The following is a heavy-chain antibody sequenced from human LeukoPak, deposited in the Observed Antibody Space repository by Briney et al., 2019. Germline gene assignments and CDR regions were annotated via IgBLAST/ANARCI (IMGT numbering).Heavy chain of an antibody. CDR2: ISSSRTTT. J-gene: IGHJ6*02. V-gene: IGHV3-48*01. D-gene: IGHD4-17*01. CDR3: ARGPYGDYDSYYGVDV. CDR1: GFTFSTYS. Sequence: GGSLRLSCAASGFTFSTYSMIWVRQAPGKGLEWVSYISSSRTTTFYTDSVKGRFTISRDNAKNSLYLQMNSLRVEDTAVYYCARGPYGDYDSYYGVDVWDQGTTVTVS.